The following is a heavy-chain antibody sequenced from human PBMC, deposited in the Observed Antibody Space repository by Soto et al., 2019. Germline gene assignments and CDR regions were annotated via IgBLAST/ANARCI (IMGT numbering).Heavy chain of an antibody. CDR3: ERDRQQLNWFDP. CDR1: GYTFTSYA. Sequence: QVQLVQSGAEEKKPGASVKVSCKASGYTFTSYALHWVRQAPGQRLEWMGWINAGNGNTKYSQKFQGRVTITRDTAASKAYMGLSSLRSADTAVYDCERDRQQLNWFDPCGQGTLVTVSS. D-gene: IGHD6-13*01. CDR2: INAGNGNT. J-gene: IGHJ5*02. V-gene: IGHV1-3*05.